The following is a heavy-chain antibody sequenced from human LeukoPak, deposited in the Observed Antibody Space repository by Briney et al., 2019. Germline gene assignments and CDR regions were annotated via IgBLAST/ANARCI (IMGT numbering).Heavy chain of an antibody. D-gene: IGHD2-2*01. CDR2: INHSGST. V-gene: IGHV4-34*01. CDR3: ARRSDIVVVPAATHFDY. Sequence: SETLSLTCAVYGGSFSGYYWSWIRQPPGKGLEWIGEINHSGSTNYNPSLKSRVTISVDTSKNQFSLKLSSVTAADTAVYYCARRSDIVVVPAATHFDYWGQGTLVTVSS. J-gene: IGHJ4*02. CDR1: GGSFSGYY.